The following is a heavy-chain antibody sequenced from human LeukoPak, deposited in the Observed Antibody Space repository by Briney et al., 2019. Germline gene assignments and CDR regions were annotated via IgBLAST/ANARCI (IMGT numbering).Heavy chain of an antibody. J-gene: IGHJ2*01. D-gene: IGHD3-10*01. CDR1: GGSISSGSYY. Sequence: SGTLSLTCTVSGGSISSGSYYWSWIRQPAGKGLEWIGRIYTSGSTNYNPSLKSRVTISVDTSKNQFSLKLSSVTAADTAVYYCARDRGFGGSGRPYWYFDLWGRGTLVTVSS. V-gene: IGHV4-61*02. CDR3: ARDRGFGGSGRPYWYFDL. CDR2: IYTSGST.